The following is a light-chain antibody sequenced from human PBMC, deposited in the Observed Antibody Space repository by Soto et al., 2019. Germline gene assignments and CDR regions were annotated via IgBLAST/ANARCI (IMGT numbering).Light chain of an antibody. J-gene: IGKJ1*01. CDR2: DAS. V-gene: IGKV1-5*01. CDR1: QSISSW. CDR3: QQYNT. Sequence: DSQRTQSPSTLSATVGDSVPITCRASQSISSWLAWYQQRPGKAPRLLIYDASSLESGVPSRFSGSGSGTEFTLTISSLQPDDFATYYCQQYNTFGQGSKV.